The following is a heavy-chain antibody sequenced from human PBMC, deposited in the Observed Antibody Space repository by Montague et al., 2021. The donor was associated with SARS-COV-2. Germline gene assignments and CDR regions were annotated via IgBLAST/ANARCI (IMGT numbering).Heavy chain of an antibody. CDR1: GGSISSGGYY. Sequence: TLSLTCTVSGGSISSGGYYWSWIRQHPGRGLEWIGYIHYSGSTYYNPSLKSRVTISVGTSKNQLSLRPSAVTAADTAVYYCARQPTLEYCGGDCYLDAFDIWGQGTLVTVSS. J-gene: IGHJ3*02. V-gene: IGHV4-31*03. D-gene: IGHD2-21*02. CDR2: IHYSGST. CDR3: ARQPTLEYCGGDCYLDAFDI.